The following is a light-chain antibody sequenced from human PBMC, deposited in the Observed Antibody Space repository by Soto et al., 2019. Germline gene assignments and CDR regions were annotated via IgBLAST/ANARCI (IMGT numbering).Light chain of an antibody. CDR2: GAS. CDR1: QSVNNN. CDR3: HQYNNWPPYT. V-gene: IGKV3-15*01. Sequence: EIVITQSPATLSVSPGERATLSCRASQSVNNNLAWYQQKPGQAPRLLIHGASTRATGVPARFSGSGSGTEFILTISSVQSEDFALYYCHQYNNWPPYTFGQGTKVDIK. J-gene: IGKJ2*01.